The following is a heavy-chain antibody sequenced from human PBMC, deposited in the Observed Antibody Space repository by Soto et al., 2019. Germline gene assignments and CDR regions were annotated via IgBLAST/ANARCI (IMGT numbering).Heavy chain of an antibody. Sequence: QLQLQESGPGLVKPSETLSLTCTVSGGSISSSGYYWGWIRQPPGKGLEWIGSIYYSGSTSYNPSLKSRVTISVDTSKNQFSLKVSSVTAADTAVYYCATESYSSGWDDWGQGTLVSGWDDWGQGTLVTVSS. J-gene: IGHJ4*02. V-gene: IGHV4-39*02. D-gene: IGHD6-19*01. CDR3: ATESYSSGWDDWGQGTLVSGWDD. CDR1: GGSISSSGYY. CDR2: IYYSGST.